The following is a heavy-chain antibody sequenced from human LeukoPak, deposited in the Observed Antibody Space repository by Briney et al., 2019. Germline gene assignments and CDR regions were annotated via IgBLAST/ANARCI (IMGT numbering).Heavy chain of an antibody. Sequence: SETLSPTCTVSGGSIGSYYWSWIRQPAGKGLEWIGRIYTSGSTNYNASLKSRVSMSVDTSKNQFSLKLSSVTAADTAVFYCARENSGSYREFDYWGQGTLVTVSS. CDR2: IYTSGST. D-gene: IGHD1-26*01. CDR1: GGSIGSYY. CDR3: ARENSGSYREFDY. V-gene: IGHV4-4*07. J-gene: IGHJ4*02.